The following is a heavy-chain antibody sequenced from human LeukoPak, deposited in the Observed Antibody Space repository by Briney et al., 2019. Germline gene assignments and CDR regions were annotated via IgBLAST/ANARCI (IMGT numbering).Heavy chain of an antibody. Sequence: SVKVSCKASGGTFSSYAISWVRQAPGQGLEWMGGIIPIFGTANYAQKFQGRVTITTDESASTAYRELSSLRSEDTAVYYCARDTDCSSTSCSFDYWGQGTLVTVSS. V-gene: IGHV1-69*05. D-gene: IGHD2-2*01. J-gene: IGHJ4*02. CDR2: IIPIFGTA. CDR3: ARDTDCSSTSCSFDY. CDR1: GGTFSSYA.